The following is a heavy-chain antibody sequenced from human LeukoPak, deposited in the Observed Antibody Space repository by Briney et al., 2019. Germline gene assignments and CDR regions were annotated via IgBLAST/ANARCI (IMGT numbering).Heavy chain of an antibody. CDR3: ASGLHFDY. Sequence: GGSLRLSCAASGFTFSSYAMSWVRQAPGKGLEWVSIIYSGGSTYYADSVRGRFTISRDNSKNTLYLLMNSLRAEDTAVYYCASGLHFDYWGQGTLVTVSS. V-gene: IGHV3-66*01. D-gene: IGHD3/OR15-3a*01. CDR2: IYSGGST. CDR1: GFTFSSYA. J-gene: IGHJ4*02.